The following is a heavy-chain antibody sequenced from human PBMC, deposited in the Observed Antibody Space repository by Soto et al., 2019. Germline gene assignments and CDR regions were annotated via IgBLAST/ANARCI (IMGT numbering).Heavy chain of an antibody. Sequence: SETLSLTCAVYGGSFSGYYWSWIRQPPGKGLEWIGEISHSGSTNYNPSLKSRVTISVDTSKNQFSLKLSSVTAADTAVYYCARGMFLYYYFDYWGQGTLVTVSS. CDR1: GGSFSGYY. D-gene: IGHD2-2*02. CDR3: ARGMFLYYYFDY. V-gene: IGHV4-34*01. J-gene: IGHJ4*02. CDR2: ISHSGST.